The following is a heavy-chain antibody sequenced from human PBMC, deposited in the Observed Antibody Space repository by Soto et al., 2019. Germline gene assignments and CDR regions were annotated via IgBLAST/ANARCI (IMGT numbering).Heavy chain of an antibody. J-gene: IGHJ4*02. V-gene: IGHV1-58*01. D-gene: IGHD1-26*01. CDR3: AADPVPWEINAGDY. CDR2: IVVGSGNT. Sequence: QMPLVQSGPEVKKPGTSVKVSCKASGFTFTSSAVQWVRQARGQRLEWIGWIVVGSGNTNYAQKFQERVTITRDMSTSTAYMELSSLRSEDTAVYYCAADPVPWEINAGDYWGQGTLVTVSS. CDR1: GFTFTSSA.